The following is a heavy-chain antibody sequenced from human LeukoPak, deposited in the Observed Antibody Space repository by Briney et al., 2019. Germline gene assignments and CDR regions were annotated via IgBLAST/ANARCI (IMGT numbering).Heavy chain of an antibody. D-gene: IGHD6-19*01. CDR2: MNPNSGNT. V-gene: IGHV1-8*03. J-gene: IGHJ6*03. CDR1: GYTFTSYD. CDR3: ARGRSSGWYGGYYYYYYYMDV. Sequence: ASVKVSCKASGYTFTSYDINWVRQATGQGLEWMGWMNPNSGNTGYAQKFQGRVTITRNTSISTAYMELSSLRSEDTAVYYCARGRSSGWYGGYYYYYYYMDVWGKGTTVTVSS.